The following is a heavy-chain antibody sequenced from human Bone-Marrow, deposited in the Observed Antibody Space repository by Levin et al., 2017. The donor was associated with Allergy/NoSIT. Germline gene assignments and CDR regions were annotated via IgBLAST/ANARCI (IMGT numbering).Heavy chain of an antibody. CDR3: ARDREYSSSSVQAYPYGMDV. Sequence: GESLKISCAASGFTFSSYGMHWVRQAPGKGLEWVAVIWYDGSNKYYADSVKGRFTISRDNSKNTLYLQMNSLRAEDTAVYYCARDREYSSSSVQAYPYGMDVWGQGTTVTVSS. CDR1: GFTFSSYG. D-gene: IGHD6-6*01. J-gene: IGHJ6*02. V-gene: IGHV3-33*01. CDR2: IWYDGSNK.